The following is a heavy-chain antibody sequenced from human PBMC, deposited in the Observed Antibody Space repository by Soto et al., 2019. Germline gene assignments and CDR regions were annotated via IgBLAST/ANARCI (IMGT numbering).Heavy chain of an antibody. CDR3: VKDGGYCSSATCYSPRNHYFDA. CDR1: GLDFSVYW. D-gene: IGHD2-2*01. J-gene: IGHJ5*02. V-gene: IGHV3-7*03. Sequence: PGGSLRLSCAASGLDFSVYWMSWVRQAPGKGPEWVANIKFDGSEKQYVDSVKGRFTISRDNARNSVFLQMNSLRAGDTAVYYCVKDGGYCSSATCYSPRNHYFDAWGQGTLVTVS. CDR2: IKFDGSEK.